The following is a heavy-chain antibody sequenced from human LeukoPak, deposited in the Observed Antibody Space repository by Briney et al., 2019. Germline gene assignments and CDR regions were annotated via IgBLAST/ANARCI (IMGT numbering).Heavy chain of an antibody. V-gene: IGHV3-48*03. CDR3: AELGITMIGGV. CDR2: ISSSGSTI. J-gene: IGHJ6*04. D-gene: IGHD3-10*02. CDR1: GFTFSSYE. Sequence: GGSLRLSCAASGFTFSSYEMNWVRQAPGKGLEWVSYISSSGSTIYYADSVKGRFTISRDNAKNSMYLQMNSLRAEDKAVYYCAELGITMIGGVWGKGTTVTISS.